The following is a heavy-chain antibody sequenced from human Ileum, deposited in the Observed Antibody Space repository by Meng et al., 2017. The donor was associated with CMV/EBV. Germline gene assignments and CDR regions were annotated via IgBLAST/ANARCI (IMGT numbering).Heavy chain of an antibody. Sequence: QVALVGVGGDLVKPGGSLRLSCGASGFSFSDFHMNWIRQAPGKGPEWVSFISRDNTYTNYADSVKGRFTISRDNAKNLLFLQMNSLRVEDTALYYCARGHYDSFWGRGTLVTVSS. J-gene: IGHJ4*02. CDR3: ARGHYDSF. V-gene: IGHV3-11*06. CDR1: GFSFSDFH. CDR2: ISRDNTYT. D-gene: IGHD3-22*01.